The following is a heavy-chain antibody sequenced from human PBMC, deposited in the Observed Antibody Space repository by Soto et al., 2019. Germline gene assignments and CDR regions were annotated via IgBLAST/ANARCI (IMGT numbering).Heavy chain of an antibody. J-gene: IGHJ5*02. CDR3: VRDGTKTLRDWFDP. V-gene: IGHV4-4*07. CDR1: GASISGYY. CDR2: IYATGTT. D-gene: IGHD1-1*01. Sequence: SETLALACTVSGASISGYYGSWIRKSAGKGLEWIGRIYATGTTDYNPSLKSRVMMSVDTSKKQFSLKLRSVTAADTAVYYCVRDGTKTLRDWFDPWGQGISVTVSS.